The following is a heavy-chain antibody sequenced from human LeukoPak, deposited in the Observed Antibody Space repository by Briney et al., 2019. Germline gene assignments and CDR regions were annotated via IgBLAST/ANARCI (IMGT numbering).Heavy chain of an antibody. J-gene: IGHJ4*02. CDR2: IFHGGST. CDR3: ASFLVGV. Sequence: SETLSLTCTVSGYSISSGYYWGWIRQPPRKGLEWIGNIFHGGSTYYNPSLKSRVTISVDTSKNEFSLKLTSVTAADTAIYYCASFLVGVWGQGIQVTVSS. D-gene: IGHD1-26*01. CDR1: GYSISSGYY. V-gene: IGHV4-38-2*02.